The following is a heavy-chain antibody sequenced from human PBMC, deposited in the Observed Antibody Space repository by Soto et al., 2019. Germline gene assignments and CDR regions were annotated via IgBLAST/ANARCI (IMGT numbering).Heavy chain of an antibody. CDR1: GGSISSGGHY. D-gene: IGHD5-12*01. V-gene: IGHV4-31*03. J-gene: IGHJ2*01. CDR2: ISYSGST. Sequence: QVQLQESGPGLVKPSQTLSLTCTVSGGSISSGGHYWSWIRQHPGKDLEWIGFISYSGSTFYNPSLQSRVTISLDSSKNQFSLWLSSVTAADTAVYYCASIVEMATIAWCFDLWGRGTLVTVSS. CDR3: ASIVEMATIAWCFDL.